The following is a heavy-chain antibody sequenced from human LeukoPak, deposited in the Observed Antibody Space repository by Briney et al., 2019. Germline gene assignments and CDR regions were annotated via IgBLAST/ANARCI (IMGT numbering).Heavy chain of an antibody. V-gene: IGHV3-7*01. CDR1: GLSFSSHW. CDR3: AKDAYSRGDY. CDR2: INQDGSVI. D-gene: IGHD2-21*01. J-gene: IGHJ4*02. Sequence: GGSLRLSCAASGLSFSSHWMSWVRQAPGKGLEWVANINQDGSVINYVGSVKGRFTISRDNAENSLYLRMNSLRGDDTALYYCAKDAYSRGDYWGQGTLVTVSS.